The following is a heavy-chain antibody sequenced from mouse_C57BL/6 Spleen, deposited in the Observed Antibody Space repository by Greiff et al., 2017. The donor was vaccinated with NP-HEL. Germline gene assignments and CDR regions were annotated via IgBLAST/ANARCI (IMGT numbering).Heavy chain of an antibody. CDR2: IDPSDSYT. J-gene: IGHJ2*01. CDR1: GYTFTSYW. V-gene: IGHV1-69*01. Sequence: QVQLQQPGAELVMPGASVKLSCKASGYTFTSYWMHWVKQRPGQGLEWIGEIDPSDSYTNYNQKFKGKSTLTVDKSSSTAYMQLSSLTSEDSAVYYCARPHDYGSSYYFDYWGQGTTLTVSS. D-gene: IGHD1-1*01. CDR3: ARPHDYGSSYYFDY.